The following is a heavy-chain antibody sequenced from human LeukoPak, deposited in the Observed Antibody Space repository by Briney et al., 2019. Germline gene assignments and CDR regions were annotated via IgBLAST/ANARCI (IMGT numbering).Heavy chain of an antibody. D-gene: IGHD2/OR15-2a*01. CDR1: GFTFSDYY. CDR3: ARGNTLDV. J-gene: IGHJ6*02. Sequence: GGSLRLSCAASGFTFSDYYMSWIRQAPGKGLEWVASIEQYGSESSYVGSVRGRFTISRDNGRNSVYLQMNSLRSEDTGIYYCARGNTLDVWGQGTTVTVSS. V-gene: IGHV3-7*01. CDR2: IEQYGSES.